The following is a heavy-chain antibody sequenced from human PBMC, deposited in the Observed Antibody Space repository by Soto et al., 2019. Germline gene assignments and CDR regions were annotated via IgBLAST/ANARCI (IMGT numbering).Heavy chain of an antibody. CDR2: ISGSGGST. CDR1: GFPFSSYA. CDR3: TKDTRDGYNSLVFDI. D-gene: IGHD5-12*01. Sequence: PGGSLRLSCAASGFPFSSYAMSWVRQAPGKGLEWVSAISGSGGSTYYADSVKGRFTISRDNSKDTLYLQMNSLRAEDTAVYYCTKDTRDGYNSLVFDIWGQGTMVTVSS. J-gene: IGHJ3*02. V-gene: IGHV3-23*01.